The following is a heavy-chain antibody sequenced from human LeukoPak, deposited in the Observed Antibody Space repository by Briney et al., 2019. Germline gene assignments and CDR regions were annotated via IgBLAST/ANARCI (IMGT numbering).Heavy chain of an antibody. Sequence: SETLSLTCTVSGGSISSGGYYWSWIRQHPGKGLEWIGYIYYSGSTYYNPSLKSRVTISVDTSKNQFSLKLSSVTAADTAVHYCASITHGSGSYRWNDYWGQGTLVTVSS. CDR1: GGSISSGGYY. V-gene: IGHV4-31*03. D-gene: IGHD3-10*01. CDR3: ASITHGSGSYRWNDY. J-gene: IGHJ4*02. CDR2: IYYSGST.